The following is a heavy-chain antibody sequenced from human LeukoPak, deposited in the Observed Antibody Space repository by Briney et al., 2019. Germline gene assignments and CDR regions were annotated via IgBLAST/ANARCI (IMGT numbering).Heavy chain of an antibody. CDR2: FDPEDGET. V-gene: IGHV1-24*01. CDR3: ARDKWWLVRWDY. J-gene: IGHJ4*02. CDR1: GYTLTELS. Sequence: GASVKVSCKVSGYTLTELSMHWVRQAPGKGLEWMGGFDPEDGETIYAQKFQGRATMTEDTSTDTAYMELSSLRSEDTAVYYCARDKWWLVRWDYWGQGTLVTVSS. D-gene: IGHD6-19*01.